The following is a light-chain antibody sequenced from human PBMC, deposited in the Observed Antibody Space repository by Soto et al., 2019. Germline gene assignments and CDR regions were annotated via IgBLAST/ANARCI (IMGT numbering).Light chain of an antibody. Sequence: CELAKPPSVSGFHGRSVTFSCTGTSSDVVSYNRVSWYQQPPGTAPKVMIYDVSNRPSGVPDRFSGSKSGNTASLTISGLQAEDESDYYCSSYTSSSTYVFGTGTKVTVL. J-gene: IGLJ1*01. CDR2: DVS. V-gene: IGLV2-18*02. CDR3: SSYTSSSTYV. CDR1: SSDVVSYNR.